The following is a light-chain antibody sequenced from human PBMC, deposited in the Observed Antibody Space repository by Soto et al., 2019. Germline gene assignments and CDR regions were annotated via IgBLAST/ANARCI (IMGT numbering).Light chain of an antibody. J-gene: IGLJ2*01. CDR2: SNS. CDR3: AAWDDTLNGTV. V-gene: IGLV1-44*01. Sequence: QSVLTQPPSASRAPGQRVTISCSGSSSNIGSNAVNWYQQLPGTAPKLLIFSNSQRPSGVPDRFSGSSSGTSASLAIGGLQSEDEADYYCAAWDDTLNGTVFGGGTKVTVL. CDR1: SSNIGSNA.